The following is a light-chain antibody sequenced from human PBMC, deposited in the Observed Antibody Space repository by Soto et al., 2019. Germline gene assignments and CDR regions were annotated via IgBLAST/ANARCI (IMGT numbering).Light chain of an antibody. J-gene: IGKJ1*01. CDR2: TAS. V-gene: IGKV1-39*01. CDR3: QQTYSAPRT. CDR1: RGIMTI. Sequence: DIPMNQSPSSLYASVGGRVTLTCRASRGIMTILNWYRQKPGEAPKLLIYTASTLQTGVPSRFSGSGSGTDFALTISSRQHEDFATYYCQQTYSAPRTCGQGTKVEIK.